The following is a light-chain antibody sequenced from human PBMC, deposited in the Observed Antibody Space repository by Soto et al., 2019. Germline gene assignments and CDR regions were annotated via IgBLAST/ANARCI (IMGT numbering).Light chain of an antibody. J-gene: IGKJ2*01. CDR1: QSVSSSY. CDR3: QQYGSSPQYT. CDR2: GAY. Sequence: EIVLTQSPGTLSLSPGERATLSCRASQSVSSSYLAWYQQKPGQAPRLLIYGAYSRATGIPDRFSGSESGTDFTLTISRLEPEDFAVYSCQQYGSSPQYTFGQGTTLEIQ. V-gene: IGKV3-20*01.